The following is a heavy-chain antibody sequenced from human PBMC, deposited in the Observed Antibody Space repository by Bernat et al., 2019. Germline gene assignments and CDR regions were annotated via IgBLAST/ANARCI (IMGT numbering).Heavy chain of an antibody. CDR1: GFTFRDYY. Sequence: QVQLVESGGGLVKPRGSLRLSCAASGFTFRDYYMSWIRQAPGKGLEWVSYISRSSSYTNYADSVKRRFTISRDNAKNSLYLQMNSLRAEDTAVYYCARDSIAAVTGVFDYWGQGTLVTVSS. D-gene: IGHD6-19*01. J-gene: IGHJ4*02. V-gene: IGHV3-11*05. CDR2: ISRSSSYT. CDR3: ARDSIAAVTGVFDY.